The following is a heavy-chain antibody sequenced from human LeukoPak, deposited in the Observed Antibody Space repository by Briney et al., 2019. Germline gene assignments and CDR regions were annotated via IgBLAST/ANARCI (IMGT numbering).Heavy chain of an antibody. D-gene: IGHD6-13*01. J-gene: IGHJ4*02. CDR3: ATDPGYSSTTTFDY. Sequence: ASVKVSCKVSGYTLTELSMHWVRQAPGKGLEWMGGFDPEDGETIYAQKFQGRVTMTEDTPTDTAYMELSSLRSEDTAVYYCATDPGYSSTTTFDYWGQGTLVTVSS. V-gene: IGHV1-24*01. CDR1: GYTLTELS. CDR2: FDPEDGET.